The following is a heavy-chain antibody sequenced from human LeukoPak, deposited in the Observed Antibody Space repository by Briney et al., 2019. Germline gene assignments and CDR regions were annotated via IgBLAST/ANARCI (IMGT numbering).Heavy chain of an antibody. CDR1: GYTFTSYG. D-gene: IGHD6-13*01. CDR3: AREEGVRQQLEPLDY. CDR2: SSAYNGNT. J-gene: IGHJ4*02. V-gene: IGHV1-18*01. Sequence: ASVKVSCKASGYTFTSYGISWVRQAPGQGLEWMGWSSAYNGNTNYAQKLQRRGTMTTDTSTSTAYMELRSLRSDDTAVYYCAREEGVRQQLEPLDYWGQGTLVTVSS.